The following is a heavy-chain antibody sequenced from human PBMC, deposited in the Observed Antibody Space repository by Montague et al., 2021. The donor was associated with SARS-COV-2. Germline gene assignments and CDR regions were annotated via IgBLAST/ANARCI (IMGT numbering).Heavy chain of an antibody. CDR2: IYTSGST. CDR1: GGSISSYY. J-gene: IGHJ3*02. V-gene: IGHV4-4*07. D-gene: IGHD3-22*01. Sequence: SETLSLTCTVSGGSISSYYWNWIRQSAGKGLEWIGRIYTSGSTNSDPSLTSRVTMPVDTSKNQFSLKLSSVTAADTAVYYCARGALFCDSSGYYSDAFDIWGQGTMVTVSS. CDR3: ARGALFCDSSGYYSDAFDI.